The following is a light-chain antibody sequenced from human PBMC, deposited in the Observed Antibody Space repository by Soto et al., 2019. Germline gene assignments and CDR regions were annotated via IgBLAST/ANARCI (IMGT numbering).Light chain of an antibody. CDR2: DVT. J-gene: IGLJ1*01. CDR3: CSYAGSYTSSV. CDR1: SSDVGGYNY. V-gene: IGLV2-11*01. Sequence: QSALTQPRSVSGSPGQSVTISCTGTSSDVGGYNYVSWYQQHPGKAPKVLIYDVTKRPSGVPDRFSGSKSGNTASLTISGLRAEDEADYYCCSYAGSYTSSVFGTGTKLTVL.